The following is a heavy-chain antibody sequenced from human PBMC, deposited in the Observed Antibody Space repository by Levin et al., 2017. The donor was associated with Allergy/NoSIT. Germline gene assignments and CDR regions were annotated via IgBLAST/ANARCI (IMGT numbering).Heavy chain of an antibody. D-gene: IGHD4-17*01. Sequence: ASVKVSCKASGYTFTSYGISWVRQAPGQGLEWMGWISAYNGNTNYAQKLQGRVTMTTDTSTSTAYMELRSLRSDDTAVYYCARAWGYGATGQWDWFDPWGQGTLVTVSS. CDR3: ARAWGYGATGQWDWFDP. CDR1: GYTFTSYG. CDR2: ISAYNGNT. J-gene: IGHJ5*02. V-gene: IGHV1-18*01.